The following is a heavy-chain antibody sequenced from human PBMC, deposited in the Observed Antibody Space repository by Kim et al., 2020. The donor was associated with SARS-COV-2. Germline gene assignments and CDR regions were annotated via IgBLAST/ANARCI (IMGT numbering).Heavy chain of an antibody. J-gene: IGHJ5*02. Sequence: STYYDDSVKGRLTISRDNSKNTPYLQMNSRGAEDTAVYYCARESSRGFDPWGQGTLVTVSS. D-gene: IGHD6-13*01. CDR2: ST. CDR3: ARESSRGFDP. V-gene: IGHV3-53*01.